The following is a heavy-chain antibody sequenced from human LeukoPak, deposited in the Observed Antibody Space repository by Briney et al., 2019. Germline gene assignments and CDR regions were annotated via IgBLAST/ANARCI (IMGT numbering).Heavy chain of an antibody. V-gene: IGHV3-30*18. CDR1: GLTFSSYG. CDR3: AKAPLRDQLLSFGY. J-gene: IGHJ4*02. Sequence: PGGSLRLSCAASGLTFSSYGMHWVRQAPGKGLEWVAVISYDGSNKYYADSVKGRFTISRDNSKNTLYLQMNSLRAEDTAVYYCAKAPLRDQLLSFGYWGQGTLVTVSS. CDR2: ISYDGSNK. D-gene: IGHD2-2*01.